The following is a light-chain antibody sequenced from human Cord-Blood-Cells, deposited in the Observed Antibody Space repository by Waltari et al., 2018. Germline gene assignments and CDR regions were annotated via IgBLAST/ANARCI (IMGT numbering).Light chain of an antibody. CDR1: SSDVGSYNL. CDR2: EGS. CDR3: CSYAGSSTWV. J-gene: IGLJ3*02. Sequence: QPALTHPASVSGSPGQSITISCTGTSSDVGSYNLVSWYQQHPGKAPKLMIYEGSKRPSGVSNRCSGSKSGNTASLTISGLQAEDEADYYCCSYAGSSTWVFGGGTKLTVL. V-gene: IGLV2-23*01.